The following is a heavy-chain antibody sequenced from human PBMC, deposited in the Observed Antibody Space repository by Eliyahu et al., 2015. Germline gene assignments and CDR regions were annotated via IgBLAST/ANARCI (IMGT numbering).Heavy chain of an antibody. V-gene: IGHV4-31*03. D-gene: IGHD3-16*01. CDR3: AREPIMITFGGVIDI. J-gene: IGHJ5*02. CDR2: IYYSGST. Sequence: QVQLQESGPGLVKPSQTLSXTCTVXGGXISXGGYYWSWIRQHPGKGLGWIGYIYYSGSTYYNPSLKSRVTISVDTSKNQFSLKLSSVTAADTAVYYCAREPIMITFGGVIDIWGQGTLVTVSS. CDR1: GGXISXGGYY.